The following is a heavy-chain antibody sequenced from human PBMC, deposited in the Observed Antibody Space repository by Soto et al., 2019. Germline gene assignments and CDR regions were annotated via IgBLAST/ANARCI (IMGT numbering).Heavy chain of an antibody. D-gene: IGHD3-10*01. CDR3: AHRPRRHYPFDS. CDR1: GFSLTTSGVS. CDR2: IYWNDDK. J-gene: IGHJ4*02. Sequence: QITLKESGPTLVKPTQTLTLTCTFSGFSLTTSGVSVGWIRQPPGKALEWVAIIYWNDDKRYSPSLESRLTITKDTSKNQVVLTMTNMHPVDTGTYYCAHRPRRHYPFDSWGQGTLVTVSS. V-gene: IGHV2-5*01.